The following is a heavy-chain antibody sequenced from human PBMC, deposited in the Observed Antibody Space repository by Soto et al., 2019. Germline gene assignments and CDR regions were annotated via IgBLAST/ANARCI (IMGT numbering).Heavy chain of an antibody. J-gene: IGHJ6*02. CDR3: ATRVARWGSGNYYYGMDV. Sequence: EVQLLESGGGLVQPGGSLRLSCAASGFTFSSYTMSWVRQAPGKGLEWVSGISGSGGSTYYADAVKGRFTISGDNSKNSLYLKMSSLRAEATAVYYCATRVARWGSGNYYYGMDVRGQGTKVTVSS. V-gene: IGHV3-23*01. D-gene: IGHD3-10*01. CDR1: GFTFSSYT. CDR2: ISGSGGST.